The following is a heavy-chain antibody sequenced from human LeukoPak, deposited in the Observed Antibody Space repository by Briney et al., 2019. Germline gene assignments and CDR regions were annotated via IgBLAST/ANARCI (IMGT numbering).Heavy chain of an antibody. D-gene: IGHD3-22*01. J-gene: IGHJ4*02. Sequence: PGRSLRLSCAASGFTFDDYAMHWVRQAPGKGLEWVSGISWNSGSIGYADSVKGRFTISRDNAKNSLYLQMNSLRAEDTALYYCAKGDYYYDSSGYSAPYFDYWGQGTLVTVSP. CDR2: ISWNSGSI. V-gene: IGHV3-9*01. CDR3: AKGDYYYDSSGYSAPYFDY. CDR1: GFTFDDYA.